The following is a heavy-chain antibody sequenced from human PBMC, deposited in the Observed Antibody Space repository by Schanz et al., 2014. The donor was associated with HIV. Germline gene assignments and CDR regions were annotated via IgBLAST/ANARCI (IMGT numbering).Heavy chain of an antibody. D-gene: IGHD4-4*01. CDR2: FIPIFGTT. CDR3: ASQYSNYDSSRRYHWYFDL. Sequence: QVQLVQSGAEVKKPGASVKVSCKASGYTFTSYGVSWVRQAPGQGLEWMGGFIPIFGTTNYAQKFQGRVTITADESTSPTYLELSSLRSEDTAVYYCASQYSNYDSSRRYHWYFDLWGRGTLVTVSS. J-gene: IGHJ2*01. CDR1: GYTFTSYG. V-gene: IGHV1-69*13.